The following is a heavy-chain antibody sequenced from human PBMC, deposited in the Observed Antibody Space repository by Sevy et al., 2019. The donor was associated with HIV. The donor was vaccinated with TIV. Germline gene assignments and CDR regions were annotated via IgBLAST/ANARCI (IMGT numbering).Heavy chain of an antibody. CDR1: GFTFSSYA. Sequence: GGSLRLSCAASGFTFSSYAMHWVRQAPGKGLEWVAVISYDGSNKYYADSVKGRFTISRDNSKNTLYLQMNSLRAEDTAVYYCARGDTIFGYNYGMDVWGQGTTVTVSS. D-gene: IGHD3-3*01. V-gene: IGHV3-30-3*01. CDR2: ISYDGSNK. J-gene: IGHJ6*02. CDR3: ARGDTIFGYNYGMDV.